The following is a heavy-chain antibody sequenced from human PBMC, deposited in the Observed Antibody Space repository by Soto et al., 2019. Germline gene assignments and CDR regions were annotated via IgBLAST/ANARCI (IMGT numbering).Heavy chain of an antibody. D-gene: IGHD1-1*01. V-gene: IGHV4-59*08. CDR1: GGSISVYY. CDR2: IYYSGST. J-gene: IGHJ4*02. Sequence: SETLSLTCTVSGGSISVYYWSWIRQPPGKGLEWIGYIYYSGSTNYNPSLKSRVTISVDTSKNQFSLKLSSVTAADTAVYYCARGGWKHIDYWGQGTLVTVSS. CDR3: ARGGWKHIDY.